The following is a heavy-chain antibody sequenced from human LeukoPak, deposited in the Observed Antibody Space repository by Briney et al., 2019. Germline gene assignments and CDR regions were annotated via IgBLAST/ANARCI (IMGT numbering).Heavy chain of an antibody. D-gene: IGHD3-22*01. V-gene: IGHV4-39*01. J-gene: IGHJ4*02. CDR3: ASRKHYYDSSGYSKGYYFDY. CDR2: IYYSGST. Sequence: SETLSLTCTVSGGSISSSSYYWGWIRRPPGKGLEWIGSIYYSGSTYYNPSLKSRVTISVDTSKNQFSLKLSSVTAADTAVYYCASRKHYYDSSGYSKGYYFDYWGQGTLATVSS. CDR1: GGSISSSSYY.